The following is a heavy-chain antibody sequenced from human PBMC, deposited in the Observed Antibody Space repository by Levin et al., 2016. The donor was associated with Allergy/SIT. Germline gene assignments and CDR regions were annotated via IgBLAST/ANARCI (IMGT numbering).Heavy chain of an antibody. Sequence: SETLSLTCAVYGGSFSGYYWSWIRQSPGKGLEWIGEINHSGRTNYNPSLKSRVTISVDTSKNQFSLKLSSVTAADTAVYYCARGSKMVRGVIITRAPVDVWGQGTTVTVSS. J-gene: IGHJ6*02. CDR1: GGSFSGYY. V-gene: IGHV4-34*01. D-gene: IGHD3-10*01. CDR2: INHSGRT. CDR3: ARGSKMVRGVIITRAPVDV.